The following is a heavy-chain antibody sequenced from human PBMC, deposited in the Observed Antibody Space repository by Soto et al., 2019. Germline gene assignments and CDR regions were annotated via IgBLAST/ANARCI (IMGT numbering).Heavy chain of an antibody. CDR3: AQDTYSRSWYF. J-gene: IGHJ4*02. V-gene: IGHV3-23*05. CDR1: GFTFTNYL. Sequence: EVQLLESGGDLVQPGGSLRLSCAASGFTFTNYLMTWVRQAPGKGLEWVSSIDKSGGDTYYADSVKGRFTISRDNSKNTLYLQMNGLRAEDTALYCCAQDTYSRSWYFWGQGTRVTVSS. D-gene: IGHD2-2*01. CDR2: IDKSGGDT.